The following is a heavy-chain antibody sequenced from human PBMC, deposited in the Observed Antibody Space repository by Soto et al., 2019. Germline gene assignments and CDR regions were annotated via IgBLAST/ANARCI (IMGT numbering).Heavy chain of an antibody. CDR1: GGSCSSGAYY. CDR2: IYYSGST. D-gene: IGHD5-12*01. CDR3: ARARLRAVYAFDI. J-gene: IGHJ3*02. V-gene: IGHV4-31*03. Sequence: TLSLTCTVSGGSCSSGAYYWTWILQRPGKGLEWIGYIYYSGSTYYSPSLKSRLSISLDTSKNQFSLRLSSVTAADTAMYYCARARLRAVYAFDIWGQGTMVTVSS.